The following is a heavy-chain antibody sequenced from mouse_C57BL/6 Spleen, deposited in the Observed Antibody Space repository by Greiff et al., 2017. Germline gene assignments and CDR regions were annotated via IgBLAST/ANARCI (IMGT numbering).Heavy chain of an antibody. J-gene: IGHJ3*01. CDR2: ISSGSSTI. Sequence: EVKLVESGGGLVKPGGSLKLSCAASGFTFSDYGMHWVRQAPEKGLEWVAYISSGSSTIYYADTVKGRFTISRDNAKNTLFLQMTSLRSEDTAMYYCAEPGFAYWGQGTLVTVSA. CDR1: GFTFSDYG. V-gene: IGHV5-17*01. CDR3: AEPGFAY.